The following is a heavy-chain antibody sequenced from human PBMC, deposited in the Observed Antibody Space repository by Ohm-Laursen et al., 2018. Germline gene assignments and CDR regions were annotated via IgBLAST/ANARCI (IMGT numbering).Heavy chain of an antibody. J-gene: IGHJ4*02. Sequence: SLRLSCSASGFTFSIYGIHWVRQVPGKGLEWVSTITASDGIIYYADSVRGRFTISRDNTKNTLFLQMNSLRAEDTAVYYCAKGSIADDYWGQGTLVTVSS. V-gene: IGHV3-23*01. CDR1: GFTFSIYG. D-gene: IGHD6-6*01. CDR2: ITASDGII. CDR3: AKGSIADDY.